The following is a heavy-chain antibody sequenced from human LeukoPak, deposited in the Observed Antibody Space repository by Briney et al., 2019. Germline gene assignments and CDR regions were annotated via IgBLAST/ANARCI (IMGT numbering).Heavy chain of an antibody. D-gene: IGHD3-22*01. Sequence: SETLSLTCTVSGGSISSYYWSWIRQPAGKGLEWIGRIYTSGSTNYNPSLKSRVTMSVDTSKNQFSLKLRSVTAADTAVYYCARDYYGGGVYYYYMDVWGKGTTVTVSS. CDR2: IYTSGST. V-gene: IGHV4-4*07. CDR1: GGSISSYY. CDR3: ARDYYGGGVYYYYMDV. J-gene: IGHJ6*03.